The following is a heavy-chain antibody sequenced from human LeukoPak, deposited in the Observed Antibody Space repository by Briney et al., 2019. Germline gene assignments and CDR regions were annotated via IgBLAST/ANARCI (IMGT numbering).Heavy chain of an antibody. CDR2: ISYDASNK. Sequence: AGGSLRLSCAAYGFTFRSYAVHWVRQAPGKGLEWVAGISYDASNKYYADSVKGRFTISRDNSKNTLSLQMNSLRAEDTAVYYCARDPYDSSGYPMGYWGQGTLVTVSS. V-gene: IGHV3-30-3*01. CDR3: ARDPYDSSGYPMGY. D-gene: IGHD3-22*01. J-gene: IGHJ4*02. CDR1: GFTFRSYA.